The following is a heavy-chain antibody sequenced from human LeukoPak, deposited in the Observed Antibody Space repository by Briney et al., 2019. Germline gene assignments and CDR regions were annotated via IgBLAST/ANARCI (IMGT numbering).Heavy chain of an antibody. Sequence: ASVKVSCKASGGTFSSSSLSWVRQAPGQGLEWMGGIIPIFAIVKYAQKFQDRVTITADKSTSTAYMELSSLRSEDTAVYYCAREGVADCSGGNCYTFWGQGTLVTVSS. CDR1: GGTFSSSS. D-gene: IGHD2-15*01. V-gene: IGHV1-69*10. CDR3: AREGVADCSGGNCYTF. CDR2: IIPIFAIV. J-gene: IGHJ4*02.